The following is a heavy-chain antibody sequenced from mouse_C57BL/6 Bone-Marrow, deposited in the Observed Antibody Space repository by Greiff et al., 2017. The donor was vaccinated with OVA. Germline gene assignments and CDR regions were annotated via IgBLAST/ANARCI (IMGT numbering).Heavy chain of an antibody. Sequence: VQLQQPGAELVRPGSSVELSCKASGYTFTSYWMHWVKQRPIQGLEWIGNIDPSDSETHYNQKFKDKAALTVDKSSSTAYMQLSSLTSEDSAVYYCARGDYGNYVGYWGQGTTLTVSS. CDR2: IDPSDSET. J-gene: IGHJ2*01. V-gene: IGHV1-52*01. D-gene: IGHD2-1*01. CDR1: GYTFTSYW. CDR3: ARGDYGNYVGY.